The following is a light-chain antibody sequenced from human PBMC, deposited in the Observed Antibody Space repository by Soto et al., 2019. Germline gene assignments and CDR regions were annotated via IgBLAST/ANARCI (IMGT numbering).Light chain of an antibody. CDR2: GAS. CDR1: RSVSSSY. Sequence: EILLTQTPATLSLSPGERATLSCGASRSVSSSYLAWYQQKPGQAPRLLIYGASSRATDIPDRFSGSGSGTDFTLTISRLEPEDFAVYYCQQYGSSPWTFGQGTKVDIK. CDR3: QQYGSSPWT. V-gene: IGKV3-20*01. J-gene: IGKJ1*01.